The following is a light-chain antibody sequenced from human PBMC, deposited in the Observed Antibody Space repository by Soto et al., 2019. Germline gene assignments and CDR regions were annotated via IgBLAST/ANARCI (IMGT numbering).Light chain of an antibody. CDR1: QSISTY. J-gene: IGKJ3*01. CDR2: SAS. V-gene: IGKV1-39*01. Sequence: DIQMTQSPSSLSASVGDRVTITCRASQSISTYLHWYQAKPGRPPKLLSYSASSLQSGDPARFTGRGSGADFTLSICSRQPEDLAPYDCHQSYAPLHGFGPGNKVEIK. CDR3: HQSYAPLHG.